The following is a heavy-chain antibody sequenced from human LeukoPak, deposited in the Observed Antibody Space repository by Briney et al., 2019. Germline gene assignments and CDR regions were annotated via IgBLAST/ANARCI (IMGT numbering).Heavy chain of an antibody. V-gene: IGHV3-30*18. J-gene: IGHJ6*04. D-gene: IGHD3-10*01. CDR3: AKERSPQYYGSGTYMVMDV. CDR2: ISYDGSNK. CDR1: GFTFSSYG. Sequence: GGSLRLSCAASGFTFSSYGMHWVRQAPGKGLEWVAVISYDGSNKYYADSVKGRFTISRDNSKNTLYLQMNSLRAEDTAVYYCAKERSPQYYGSGTYMVMDVWGKGTTVTVSS.